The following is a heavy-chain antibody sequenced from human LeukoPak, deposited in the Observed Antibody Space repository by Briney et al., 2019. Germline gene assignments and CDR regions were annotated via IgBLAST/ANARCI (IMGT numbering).Heavy chain of an antibody. Sequence: ASVKVSCKASGYTFTGYYMHWVPQAPGQEPEWMGWINPNSGGTNYAQKFQGRVTMTRDTSIRTAYMELSRLRSDDTAVYYCARSLAAWVIYYDSSGYYFDYWGEGTLVTVSS. CDR3: ARSLAAWVIYYDSSGYYFDY. V-gene: IGHV1-2*02. CDR2: INPNSGGT. J-gene: IGHJ4*02. CDR1: GYTFTGYY. D-gene: IGHD3-22*01.